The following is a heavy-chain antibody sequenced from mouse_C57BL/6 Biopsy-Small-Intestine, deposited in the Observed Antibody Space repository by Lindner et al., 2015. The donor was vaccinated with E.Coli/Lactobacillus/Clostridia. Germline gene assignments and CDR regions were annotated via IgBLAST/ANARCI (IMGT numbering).Heavy chain of an antibody. J-gene: IGHJ4*01. CDR3: ARDFPGVAPGTYDY. D-gene: IGHD4-1*01. CDR2: INPASGAT. V-gene: IGHV1-53*01. CDR1: GYPFTGYF. Sequence: SVKVSCKASGYPFTGYFIHWLRQAPGQGPEWMGRINPASGATDFAQNFQGRVSMTRDTSISTAYIELATLTSDDTAIYYCARDFPGVAPGTYDYWGQGSLVTVSS.